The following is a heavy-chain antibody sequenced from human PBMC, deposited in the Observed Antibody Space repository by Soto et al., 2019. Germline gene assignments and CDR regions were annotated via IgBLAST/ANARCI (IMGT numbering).Heavy chain of an antibody. CDR1: GFTFSDYY. V-gene: IGHV3-11*06. Sequence: GGSLRLSCAASGFTFSDYYMSWIRQAPGKGLEWVSYISSSSSYTNYADSVKGRFTISRDNAKNSLYLQMNSLRAEDTAVYYCARDVPRGSIYDFWSGYYKDYYNGMDVWGQGTTVTVSS. D-gene: IGHD3-3*01. J-gene: IGHJ6*02. CDR3: ARDVPRGSIYDFWSGYYKDYYNGMDV. CDR2: ISSSSSYT.